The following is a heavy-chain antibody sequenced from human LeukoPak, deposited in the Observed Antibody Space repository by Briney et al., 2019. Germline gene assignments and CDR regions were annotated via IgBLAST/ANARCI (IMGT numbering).Heavy chain of an antibody. J-gene: IGHJ4*02. V-gene: IGHV5-51*01. Sequence: GESLKISCKGSGYSFTSYWIGWVRQMPGKGLEWMGIIYPGDSDTRYSPSFQGQVTISTDKSISTVYLQWSSLKASDTAIYYCARRVPAAGSFDYWGQGTLVTVSS. CDR3: ARRVPAAGSFDY. D-gene: IGHD6-13*01. CDR1: GYSFTSYW. CDR2: IYPGDSDT.